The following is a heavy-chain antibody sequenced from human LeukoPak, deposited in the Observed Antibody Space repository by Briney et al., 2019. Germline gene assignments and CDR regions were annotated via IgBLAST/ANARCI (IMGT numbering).Heavy chain of an antibody. Sequence: PSETLSLTCAVYGGSFSGYYWSWIRQPPGKGLEWIGEINHSGSTNYNPSLKSRVTISVDTSKNQFSLRLSSVTAEDTAVYYCARDPSGWYSFDYWGQGTLVTVSS. CDR3: ARDPSGWYSFDY. V-gene: IGHV4-34*01. CDR1: GGSFSGYY. D-gene: IGHD6-19*01. J-gene: IGHJ4*02. CDR2: INHSGST.